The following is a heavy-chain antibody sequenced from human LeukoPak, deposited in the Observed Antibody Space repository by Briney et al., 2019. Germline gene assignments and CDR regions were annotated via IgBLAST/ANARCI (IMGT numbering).Heavy chain of an antibody. CDR3: AGGRSGYYGSGSYYNSWFDP. J-gene: IGHJ5*02. D-gene: IGHD3-10*01. Sequence: GASVKVSCKASGYTFTVYYMHWVRQAPGQGLEWMGWINPNSGGTNYAQKFQGRVTMTRDTSISTAYMELSRLRSDGTAVYYCAGGRSGYYGSGSYYNSWFDPWGQGTLVTVSS. CDR1: GYTFTVYY. V-gene: IGHV1-2*02. CDR2: INPNSGGT.